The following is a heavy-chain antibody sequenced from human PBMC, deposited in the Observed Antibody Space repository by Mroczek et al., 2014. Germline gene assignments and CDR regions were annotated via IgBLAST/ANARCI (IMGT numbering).Heavy chain of an antibody. D-gene: IGHD3-3*01. J-gene: IGHJ4*02. V-gene: IGHV1-18*01. CDR3: ARRGTDFWSGYYFVSFDY. CDR2: ISAYNGNT. CDR1: GYTFTSYG. Sequence: SGAEVKKPGASVKVSCKASGYTFTSYGISWVRQAPGQGLEWMGWISAYNGNTNYAQKLQGRVTMTTDTSTSTAYMELRSLRSDDTAVYYCARRGTDFWSGYYFVSFDYWGQGTLVTVSS.